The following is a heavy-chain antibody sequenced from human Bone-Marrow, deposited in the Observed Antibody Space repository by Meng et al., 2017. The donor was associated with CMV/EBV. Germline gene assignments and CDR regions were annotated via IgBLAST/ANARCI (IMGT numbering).Heavy chain of an antibody. V-gene: IGHV3-74*01. CDR1: GFTFSNYW. J-gene: IGHJ6*02. CDR3: ARVVRCSSTSCYRARHYYYGMDV. CDR2: ISTDGSST. Sequence: GESLKISCAASGFTFSNYWMHWVRQAPGKGLVWVSRISTDGSSTSYVDSVKGRFTISRDNAKNTLYLQMNSLRAEDTAVYYCARVVRCSSTSCYRARHYYYGMDVWGQGTTVTVSS. D-gene: IGHD2-2*02.